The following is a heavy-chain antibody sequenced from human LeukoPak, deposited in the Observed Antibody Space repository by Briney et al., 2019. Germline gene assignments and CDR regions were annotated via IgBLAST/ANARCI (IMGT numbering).Heavy chain of an antibody. J-gene: IGHJ6*03. V-gene: IGHV1-46*03. CDR3: ARGTPVTPARLVFDYMDV. D-gene: IGHD4-17*01. CDR1: GYTFTSYY. CDR2: INPSGGST. Sequence: EASVKVSCKASGYTFTSYYMHWVRQAPGQGLEWMGIINPSGGSTSYAQKFQGRVTMTRDTSTSTVYMELSGLRSEDTAVYYCARGTPVTPARLVFDYMDVWGKGTTVTVSS.